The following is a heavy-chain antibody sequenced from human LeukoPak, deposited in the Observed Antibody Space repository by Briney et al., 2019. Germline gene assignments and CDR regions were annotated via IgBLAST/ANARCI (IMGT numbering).Heavy chain of an antibody. D-gene: IGHD3-3*01. CDR3: ARGDFWSGYYTGLY. CDR1: GFTVTTNY. V-gene: IGHV3-53*04. Sequence: GGSLRLSCAASGFTVTTNYMSWVRQAPGKGLEWVSVIYSGGSTYYADSVKGRFTISRHNCKNTLYLQMDSLRDEDTAVYYCARGDFWSGYYTGLYWGQGTLVTVSS. CDR2: IYSGGST. J-gene: IGHJ4*02.